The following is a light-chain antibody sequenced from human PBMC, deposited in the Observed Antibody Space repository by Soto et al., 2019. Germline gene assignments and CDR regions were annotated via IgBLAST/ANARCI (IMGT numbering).Light chain of an antibody. V-gene: IGLV2-8*01. J-gene: IGLJ1*01. CDR1: SSDLSGYNY. CDR2: EVN. Sequence: QSALTQPASVSGSPGQSITISCTGTSSDLSGYNYISWYQQHPGKAPKLMIYEVNKRPSGVPDRFSGSKSGNTASLTVSGLHAEDEADYYCSSYAGSINVFGTGTKVTVL. CDR3: SSYAGSINV.